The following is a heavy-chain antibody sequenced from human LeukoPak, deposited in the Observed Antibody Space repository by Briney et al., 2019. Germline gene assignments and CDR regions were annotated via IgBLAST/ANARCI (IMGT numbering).Heavy chain of an antibody. CDR3: AKVRDYYGSGSYCMDV. CDR2: ISGSGGST. CDR1: GFTFSSYA. Sequence: GGSLRLSCAASGFTFSSYAMSWVRQAPGKGLEWVSAISGSGGSTYYADSVKGRFTISRDNSKNTLYLQMNSLRAEDTAVYYCAKVRDYYGSGSYCMDVWGQGTTVTVSS. J-gene: IGHJ6*02. D-gene: IGHD3-10*01. V-gene: IGHV3-23*01.